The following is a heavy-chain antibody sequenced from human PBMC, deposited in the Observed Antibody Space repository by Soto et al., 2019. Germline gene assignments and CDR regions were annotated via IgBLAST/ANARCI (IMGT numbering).Heavy chain of an antibody. V-gene: IGHV1-18*01. D-gene: IGHD1-26*01. Sequence: QVQLVQSGPEVKKPGASVKVSCKASGYTFTSYGFSWVRQAPGQGLEWMGWISVYNGDTNNPQKFQARVTMTTDTSPGTAYLDVRGLRCNDPPADYWARSCGTYPPPRYCDGLDVWGEGATGNVAS. CDR2: ISVYNGDT. J-gene: IGHJ6*04. CDR1: GYTFTSYG. CDR3: ARSCGTYPPPRYCDGLDV.